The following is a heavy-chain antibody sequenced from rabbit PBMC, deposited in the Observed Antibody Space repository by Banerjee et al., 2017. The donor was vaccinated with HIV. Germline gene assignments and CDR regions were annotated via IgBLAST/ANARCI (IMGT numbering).Heavy chain of an antibody. CDR1: GFSLSSYD. J-gene: IGHJ4*01. V-gene: IGHV1S43*01. CDR2: IWTGSSGST. D-gene: IGHD4-1*01. CDR3: ARGDWSRGWGCNL. Sequence: QEQLEESGGDLVKPEGSLTLTCTASGFSLSSYDMCWVRQAPGKGLEWIGCIWTGSSGSTWYASWVNGRFTISRSTSLNTVDLKMTSLTAADTATYFCARGDWSRGWGCNLWGPGTLVTVS.